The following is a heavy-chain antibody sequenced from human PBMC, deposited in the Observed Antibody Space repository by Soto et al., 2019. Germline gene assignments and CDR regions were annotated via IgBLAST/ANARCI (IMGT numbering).Heavy chain of an antibody. J-gene: IGHJ2*01. CDR3: ARPVFGDYWYFDL. D-gene: IGHD4-17*01. CDR1: GGPFSSHT. V-gene: IGHV1-69*08. CDR2: IIPALGTT. Sequence: QDQLVQSGAEVKKPGSSVKVSCKAFGGPFSSHTFSWVRQAPGQGLEWMGRIIPALGTTTYAQKFQGRVTITADESVTTVYMELNSLITEDTAVYYCARPVFGDYWYFDLWGRGTLVTVSS.